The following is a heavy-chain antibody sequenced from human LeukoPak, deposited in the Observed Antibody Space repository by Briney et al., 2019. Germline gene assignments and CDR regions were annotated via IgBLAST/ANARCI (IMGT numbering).Heavy chain of an antibody. CDR3: ARSIASSFYYMDV. Sequence: SETLSLTCTVSGGSISSGSYYWSWIRQPAGKGLEWIGRIYTSGSTNYNPSLKSRVTISVDTSKNQFSLKLSSVTAADTAVYYRARSIASSFYYMDVWGKGTTVTVSS. CDR1: GGSISSGSYY. D-gene: IGHD2-15*01. CDR2: IYTSGST. J-gene: IGHJ6*03. V-gene: IGHV4-61*02.